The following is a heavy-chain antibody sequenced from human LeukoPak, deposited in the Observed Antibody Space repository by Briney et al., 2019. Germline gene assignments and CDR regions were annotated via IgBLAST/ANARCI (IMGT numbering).Heavy chain of an antibody. J-gene: IGHJ6*02. CDR1: GFTFNNYA. Sequence: GGSLRLSCSASGFTFNNYAMHWVRQAPGKGLEYVSGINNDGGSTQYADSVKGRFTISRDNSKNTLYLQMNSLRAEDTAVYYCARYSDCSSTSCSYYYGMDVWGQGTTVTVSS. D-gene: IGHD2-2*01. CDR3: ARYSDCSSTSCSYYYGMDV. V-gene: IGHV3-64*04. CDR2: INNDGGST.